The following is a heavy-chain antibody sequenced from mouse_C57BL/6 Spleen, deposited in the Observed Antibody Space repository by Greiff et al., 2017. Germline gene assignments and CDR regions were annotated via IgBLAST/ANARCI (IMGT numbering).Heavy chain of an antibody. V-gene: IGHV1-64*01. J-gene: IGHJ2*01. CDR2: IHPNSGST. CDR1: GYTFTSYW. D-gene: IGHD1-1*01. CDR3: ASYYYGSTWVC. Sequence: QVQLQQPGAELVKPGASVKLSCKASGYTFTSYWMHWVKQRPGQGLEWIGMIHPNSGSTNYNEKFKSKATLTVDKSSSTAYMQLSSLTSEDSAVYYCASYYYGSTWVCWGQGTTLTVSS.